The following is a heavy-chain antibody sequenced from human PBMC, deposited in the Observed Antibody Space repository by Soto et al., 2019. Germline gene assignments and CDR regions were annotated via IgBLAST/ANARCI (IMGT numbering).Heavy chain of an antibody. CDR2: IYYSGST. Sequence: PSETLSLTCTVSGGSISSGGYYWSWIRQHPGKGLEWIGYIYYSGSTYYNPSLKSRVTISVDTSKNQFSLKLSSVTAADTAVYYCARVGPVPRDYDSSGYYFGFDPWGQGTLVTVSS. D-gene: IGHD3-22*01. CDR3: ARVGPVPRDYDSSGYYFGFDP. CDR1: GGSISSGGYY. J-gene: IGHJ5*02. V-gene: IGHV4-31*03.